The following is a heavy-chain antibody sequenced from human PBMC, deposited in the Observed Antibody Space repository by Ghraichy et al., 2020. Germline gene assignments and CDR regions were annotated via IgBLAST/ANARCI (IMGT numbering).Heavy chain of an antibody. CDR1: GGTFTTNA. CDR2: FIPTLGTA. J-gene: IGHJ1*01. Sequence: SVKVSCKASGGTFTTNAITWVRQAPGQGLEWMGRFIPTLGTAKYAQKFQGRLTFIADKSTSTAYMELSSLRSEDTAVYYCARDGSPYYCDGCDHRHPQHWGQGTLVTVSS. D-gene: IGHD2-21*01. V-gene: IGHV1-69*04. CDR3: ARDGSPYYCDGCDHRHPQH.